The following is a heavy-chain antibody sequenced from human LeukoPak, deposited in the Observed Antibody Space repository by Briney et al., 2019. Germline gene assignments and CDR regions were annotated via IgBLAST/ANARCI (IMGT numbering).Heavy chain of an antibody. V-gene: IGHV4-39*07. CDR1: GGSISSSGYY. CDR2: INHSGST. J-gene: IGHJ4*02. Sequence: SETLSLTCTVSGGSISSSGYYWGWIRQPPGKGLEWIGEINHSGSTNYNPSLKSRVTISVDTSKNQFSLKLSSVTAADTAVYYCAPLSSGWYYDYWGQGTLVTVSS. D-gene: IGHD6-19*01. CDR3: APLSSGWYYDY.